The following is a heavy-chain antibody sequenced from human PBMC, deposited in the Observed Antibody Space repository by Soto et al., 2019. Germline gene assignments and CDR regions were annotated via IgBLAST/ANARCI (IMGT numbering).Heavy chain of an antibody. J-gene: IGHJ4*02. CDR1: GFTFSSYA. V-gene: IGHV3-30-3*01. Sequence: QVQLVESGGGVVQPGRSLRLSCAASGFTFSSYAMHWVRQAPGTGLEWVAVISYDGSNKYYADSVKGQFTISRDNSKNTLYLQMNSLRAEDTAVYYCARAYEGDYVDYWGQGTLVTVSS. CDR3: ARAYEGDYVDY. D-gene: IGHD3-16*01. CDR2: ISYDGSNK.